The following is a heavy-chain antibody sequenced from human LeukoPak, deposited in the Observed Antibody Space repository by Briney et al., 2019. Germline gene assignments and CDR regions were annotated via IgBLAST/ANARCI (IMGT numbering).Heavy chain of an antibody. D-gene: IGHD3-3*01. J-gene: IGHJ3*02. V-gene: IGHV4-39*07. Sequence: SETLSLTCTVSGGSISSSSYYWGWIRQPPGKGLEWIGEIYHSGSTNYNPSLKSRVTISVDKSKNQFSLKLSSVTAADTAVYYCARVGFVAGWGAFDIWGQGTMVTVSS. CDR2: IYHSGST. CDR1: GGSISSSSYY. CDR3: ARVGFVAGWGAFDI.